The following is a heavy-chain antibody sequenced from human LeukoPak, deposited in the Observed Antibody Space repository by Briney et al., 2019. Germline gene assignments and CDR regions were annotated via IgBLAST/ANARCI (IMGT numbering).Heavy chain of an antibody. V-gene: IGHV4-28*01. CDR3: ARIGPILGAAWVDY. CDR2: IFYAGST. J-gene: IGHJ4*02. CDR1: GYSISSNHW. D-gene: IGHD3-3*02. Sequence: PSETLSLTCAVSGYSISSNHWWGWIRQPPRKGLEWIGYIFYAGSTYYNPSLKSRVTMSVDTAKNQFSLRLSSVTAVDTAVYYCARIGPILGAAWVDYWGQGTLVFVSS.